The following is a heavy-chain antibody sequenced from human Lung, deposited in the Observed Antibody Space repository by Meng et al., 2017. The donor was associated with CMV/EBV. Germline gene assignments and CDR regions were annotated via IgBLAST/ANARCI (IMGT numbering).Heavy chain of an antibody. D-gene: IGHD3-3*01. CDR3: ARGFWSGYHDSLDV. Sequence: GESLKISCVASGFAFSQSWMNWVRQTPDKGLEWVANINGAGSGKYYADSVKGRFTISRDNAKNSVYLQMNSLRADDTALYFCARGFWSGYHDSLDVWGQGTMVXVSS. J-gene: IGHJ3*01. CDR1: GFAFSQSW. V-gene: IGHV3-7*04. CDR2: INGAGSGK.